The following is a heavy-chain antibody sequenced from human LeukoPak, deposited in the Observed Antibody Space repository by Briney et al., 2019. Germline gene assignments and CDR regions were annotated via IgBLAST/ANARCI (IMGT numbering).Heavy chain of an antibody. D-gene: IGHD3-10*01. J-gene: IGHJ4*02. CDR3: ARAVPYYYGSGSYHFDY. V-gene: IGHV1-2*02. CDR1: GYTFTDCY. CDR2: INPSSGGT. Sequence: ASVKVSCKASGYTFTDCYIHWVRQAPGQGLEWMGWINPSSGGTAYAQKFQGRVTMTTDTSIITACMEMNRLTSDDTAVYYCARAVPYYYGSGSYHFDYWGQGTLVTVSS.